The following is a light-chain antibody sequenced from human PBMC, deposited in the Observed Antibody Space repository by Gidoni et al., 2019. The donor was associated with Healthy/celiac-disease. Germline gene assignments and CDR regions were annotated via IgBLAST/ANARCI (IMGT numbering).Light chain of an antibody. CDR3: QQYDNLP. V-gene: IGKV1-33*01. CDR1: QDISNY. Sequence: DIKMTQSPSSLSASVGDRVTITCQASQDISNYLNWYQQKPGQAPKLLIFAASNLETGVPSRLSGSGSWTDFTFTISSLQPEDLATYYCQQYDNLPLXPXTQVDIK. CDR2: AAS. J-gene: IGKJ3*01.